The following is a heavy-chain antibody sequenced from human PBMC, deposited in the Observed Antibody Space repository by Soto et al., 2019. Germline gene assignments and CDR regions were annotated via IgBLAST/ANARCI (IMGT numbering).Heavy chain of an antibody. CDR2: ISGSGGST. D-gene: IGHD3-3*01. Sequence: GGSLRLSCAASGFTFSNYAMTWVRQAPGRGLEWVSVISGSGGSTYYADSAKGRFTISRGDSKNTLYLQMNSLRADDTAVYYCAKERGGVVMGIDYWGQGTLVTVSS. CDR1: GFTFSNYA. V-gene: IGHV3-23*01. J-gene: IGHJ4*02. CDR3: AKERGGVVMGIDY.